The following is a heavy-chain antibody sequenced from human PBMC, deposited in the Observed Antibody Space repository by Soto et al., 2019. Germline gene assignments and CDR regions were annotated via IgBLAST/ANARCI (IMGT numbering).Heavy chain of an antibody. CDR2: IIPIFGTA. CDR1: GCTIGRDA. CDR3: ARTTVLTPGSLVGVAYGMDV. J-gene: IGHJ6*02. D-gene: IGHD3-10*01. Sequence: SVKLSCKAFGCTIGRDAISWGRNTPGQGLEWMGGIIPIFGTANYAQKFQGRVTITADESTSTAYMELSILRSEDTAVYYCARTTVLTPGSLVGVAYGMDVWGQGTTVTVS. V-gene: IGHV1-69*01.